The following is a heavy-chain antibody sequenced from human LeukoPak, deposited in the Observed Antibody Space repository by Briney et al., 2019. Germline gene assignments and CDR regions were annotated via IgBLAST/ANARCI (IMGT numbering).Heavy chain of an antibody. Sequence: GASVKVSCKASGYTFTGYYMHWVRQAPGQGLEWMGWVNPNSGGTNYAQKFQGRVTMTRDTSISTAYMELSRLRSDDTAVYYCARVVFVGGIFDYWGQGTLVTVSS. D-gene: IGHD2-8*01. CDR1: GYTFTGYY. CDR3: ARVVFVGGIFDY. CDR2: VNPNSGGT. V-gene: IGHV1-2*02. J-gene: IGHJ4*02.